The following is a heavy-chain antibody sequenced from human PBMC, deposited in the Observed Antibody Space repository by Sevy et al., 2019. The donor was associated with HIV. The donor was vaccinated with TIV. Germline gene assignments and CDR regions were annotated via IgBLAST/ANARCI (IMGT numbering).Heavy chain of an antibody. J-gene: IGHJ4*02. V-gene: IGHV3-7*01. CDR1: GFRFSGVW. CDR3: ARGPF. CDR2: IKEDGSEK. Sequence: GGSLRLSCAASGFRFSGVWMSWVRQAPGKIPELVANIKEDGSEKRYEDSVKGRFTISRDNAKNSLFLQMDSFRVEDTAVYYCARGPFWGPGALVTVSS.